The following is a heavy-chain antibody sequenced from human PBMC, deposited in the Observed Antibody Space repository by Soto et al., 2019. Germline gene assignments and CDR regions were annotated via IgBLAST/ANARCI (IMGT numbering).Heavy chain of an antibody. V-gene: IGHV2-5*01. CDR3: AHLGAGYYYGRGSDYYFDY. CDR1: GFSLSTSGVG. Sequence: SGPTLVHPTQTLTLTCTFSGFSLSTSGVGVGWIRQPPGKALEWLALIYWNDDKRYSPSLKSRVTITKDTSKNQVVLTMTNMDPVDTGTYYCAHLGAGYYYGRGSDYYFDYWGQGTLVTVSS. CDR2: IYWNDDK. D-gene: IGHD3-10*01. J-gene: IGHJ4*02.